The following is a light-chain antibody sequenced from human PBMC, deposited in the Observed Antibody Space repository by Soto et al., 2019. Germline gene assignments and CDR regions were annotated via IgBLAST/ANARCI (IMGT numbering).Light chain of an antibody. V-gene: IGLV2-8*01. CDR3: NSYAGSNKFV. Sequence: QSVLTQSPSVSAAPGQKVTISCSGSSSNIGNNYVSWYRQHPGEAPKLLIYDVNKRPSGVPDRFSGSKSGNTASLTVSGLQAEDEADYYCNSYAGSNKFVFGTGTKLTVL. J-gene: IGLJ1*01. CDR1: SSNIGNNY. CDR2: DVN.